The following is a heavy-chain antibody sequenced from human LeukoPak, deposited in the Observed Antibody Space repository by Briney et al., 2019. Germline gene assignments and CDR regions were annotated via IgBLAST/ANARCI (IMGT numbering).Heavy chain of an antibody. CDR2: INHSGST. D-gene: IGHD4/OR15-4a*01. J-gene: IGHJ3*02. CDR3: ARGYFFAHYVLGAFDI. V-gene: IGHV4-34*01. Sequence: SETLSLTCAVYGGSFSDYFWSWIRQPPGKGLEWIGEINHSGSTNYNPSLKSRVTISVDTSKNQFSLKLSSVTAADTAVFYCARGYFFAHYVLGAFDIWGQGTMVTVSS. CDR1: GGSFSDYF.